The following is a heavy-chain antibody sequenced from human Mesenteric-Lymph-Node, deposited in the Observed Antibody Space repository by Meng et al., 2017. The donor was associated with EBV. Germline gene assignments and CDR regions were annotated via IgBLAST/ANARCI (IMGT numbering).Heavy chain of an antibody. J-gene: IGHJ4*02. CDR1: AFSLNTNGVG. Sequence: TFEDAFPTVVKPTQTLPLTCIFSAFSLNTNGVGMGWIHQPPGKALEWLALIYWDDEKRYSPSLKRRLTITQTTSKNQLVLTMTDMDPVVTSTYYCAHILDSYNYIDYWGQGTLVTVSS. CDR2: IYWDDEK. CDR3: AHILDSYNYIDY. V-gene: IGHV2-5*02. D-gene: IGHD5-24*01.